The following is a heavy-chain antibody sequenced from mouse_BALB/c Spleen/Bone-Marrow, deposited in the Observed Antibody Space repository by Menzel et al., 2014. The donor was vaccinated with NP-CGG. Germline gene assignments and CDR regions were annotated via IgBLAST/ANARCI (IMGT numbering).Heavy chain of an antibody. J-gene: IGHJ1*01. CDR3: AGFYYGNNWYFDV. V-gene: IGHV5-6-2*01. CDR2: INSNGGST. CDR1: GFTFSSYY. D-gene: IGHD2-1*01. Sequence: EVQGVESGGGLVKLGGSLKLSCAASGFTFSSYYMSWVRQTPEKRLELVAAINSNGGSTYYPDTVKGRFTISRDNAKNTLYLQMSGLKSEDTALFYCAGFYYGNNWYFDVWGAGTTVTVSS.